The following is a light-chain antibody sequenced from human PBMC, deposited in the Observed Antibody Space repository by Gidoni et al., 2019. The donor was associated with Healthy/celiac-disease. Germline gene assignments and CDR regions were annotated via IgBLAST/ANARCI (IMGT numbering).Light chain of an antibody. CDR2: SNN. V-gene: IGLV1-44*01. Sequence: QSVLTQPPSASGTPGQRVTISGSGSSSNIGSNTVNWYHQLPGTAPKLLIYSNNQRHAGVPDRFSGSKSGTSAALAISVLQSEDEADYYCAAWDDSLNGVVFGGGTKLTVL. J-gene: IGLJ2*01. CDR3: AAWDDSLNGVV. CDR1: SSNIGSNT.